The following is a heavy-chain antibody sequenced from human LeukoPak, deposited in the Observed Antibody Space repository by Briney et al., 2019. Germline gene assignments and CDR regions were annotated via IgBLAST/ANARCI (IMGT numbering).Heavy chain of an antibody. Sequence: SETLSLTCAVSDYSISSAYYWGWIRQPPGKGLEWIGSIYHSGSTYYNPSLKSRVTISLDTSKNQFSLKLSSVTAADTAVYYCARGVAAGPAPGDYWGQGTLVTVSS. CDR2: IYHSGST. V-gene: IGHV4-38-2*01. CDR3: ARGVAAGPAPGDY. D-gene: IGHD6-6*01. CDR1: DYSISSAYY. J-gene: IGHJ4*02.